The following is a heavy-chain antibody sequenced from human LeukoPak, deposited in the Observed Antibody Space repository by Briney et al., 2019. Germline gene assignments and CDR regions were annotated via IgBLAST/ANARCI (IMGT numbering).Heavy chain of an antibody. CDR3: ARDPRYCSGGSCYHPQYYYYGMDV. CDR2: IYSGGST. D-gene: IGHD2-15*01. Sequence: PGGSLRLSCAASGFTVSSNYMSWVRQAPGKGLEWVSVIYSGGSTYYADSVKGRFTISRDNSKNTLYLQMNSLRAEDTAVYYCARDPRYCSGGSCYHPQYYYYGMDVWGQGTTVTVSS. CDR1: GFTVSSNY. V-gene: IGHV3-66*01. J-gene: IGHJ6*02.